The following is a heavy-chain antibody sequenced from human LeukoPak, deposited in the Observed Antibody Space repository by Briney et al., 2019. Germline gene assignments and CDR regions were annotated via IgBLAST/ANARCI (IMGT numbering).Heavy chain of an antibody. D-gene: IGHD2-2*02. V-gene: IGHV4-38-2*02. Sequence: SETLSLTCTVSGYSISSGYYWGWIRQPPGKGLEWIGSIYHSGSTYYNPSLKSRVTILVDTSKNQFSLKLSSVTAADTAVYYCASLGYCSSTSCYKGVQAFDIWGQGTMVTVSS. CDR1: GYSISSGYY. CDR2: IYHSGST. J-gene: IGHJ3*02. CDR3: ASLGYCSSTSCYKGVQAFDI.